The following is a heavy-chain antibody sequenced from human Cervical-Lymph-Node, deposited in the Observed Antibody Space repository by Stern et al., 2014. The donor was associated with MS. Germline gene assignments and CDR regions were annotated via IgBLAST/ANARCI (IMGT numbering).Heavy chain of an antibody. Sequence: QVQLVQSGAEVERPGASVKVSCKASGYTFTGYFLHWVRKAPGQGLEWMGWISPKTGSATYAQKFQDRVTMTRDTSINTGYMELSSLRSDDTAVYYCARDRGSYSDYWGQGTLVAVSS. J-gene: IGHJ4*02. CDR1: GYTFTGYF. D-gene: IGHD1-26*01. CDR2: ISPKTGSA. CDR3: ARDRGSYSDY. V-gene: IGHV1-2*02.